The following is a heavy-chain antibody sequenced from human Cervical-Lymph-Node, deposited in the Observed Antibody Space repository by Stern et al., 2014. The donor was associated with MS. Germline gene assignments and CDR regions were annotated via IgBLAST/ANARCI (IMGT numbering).Heavy chain of an antibody. CDR3: ARHVFWVGDPNWFDP. CDR1: GGSISSSNYY. V-gene: IGHV4-39*01. Sequence: QVQLVESDPGLVKPSETLSLTCNVSGGSISSSNYYWGWIRQTPGKGLEWIAGSHYGGNTSPTLSLKTRHPISVDTPRALFSLGLIFGTAADTAIYYCARHVFWVGDPNWFDPWGQGTLVTVSS. J-gene: IGHJ5*02. CDR2: SHYGGNT. D-gene: IGHD3-10*01.